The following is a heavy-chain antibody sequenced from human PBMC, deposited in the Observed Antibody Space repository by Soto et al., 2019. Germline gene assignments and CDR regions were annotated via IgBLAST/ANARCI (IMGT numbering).Heavy chain of an antibody. V-gene: IGHV5-51*01. CDR2: IYPGDSDT. J-gene: IGHJ4*02. Sequence: GGSLKISCKGSGYSFTSYWIAWVRQMPGRGLEWMGIIYPGDSDTRYSPSFQGQVTISADKSIRTAYLQWSSLKASDTAIYYCARGPNKANFDYWGQGTLVTVSS. CDR3: ARGPNKANFDY. CDR1: GYSFTSYW.